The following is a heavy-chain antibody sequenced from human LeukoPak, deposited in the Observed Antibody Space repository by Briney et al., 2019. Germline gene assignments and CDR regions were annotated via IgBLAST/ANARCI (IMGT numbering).Heavy chain of an antibody. V-gene: IGHV1-2*02. Sequence: GASVKVSCKASGYTFTGYYMHWVRQAPGQGLEWMGWINPNSGGTNSAQKFQGRVTMTRDTSISTAYMELSSLRSEDTAVYYCARTTGSRSSGWYLPVYYYYYMDVWGKGTTVTVSS. CDR2: INPNSGGT. J-gene: IGHJ6*03. CDR1: GYTFTGYY. D-gene: IGHD6-19*01. CDR3: ARTTGSRSSGWYLPVYYYYYMDV.